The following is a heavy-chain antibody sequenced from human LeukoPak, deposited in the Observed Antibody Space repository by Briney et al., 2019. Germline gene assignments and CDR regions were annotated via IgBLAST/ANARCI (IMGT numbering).Heavy chain of an antibody. D-gene: IGHD6-13*01. Sequence: SETLSLTCTVSGGSISSYYWSWIRQPPGKGLEWIGYIYYSGSTNYKHSLKSRVTISVDTSKNQFSLKLSSVTAADTAVYYCARKPGIAAAGFGPWGQGTLVTVSS. CDR2: IYYSGST. CDR3: ARKPGIAAAGFGP. V-gene: IGHV4-59*01. CDR1: GGSISSYY. J-gene: IGHJ5*02.